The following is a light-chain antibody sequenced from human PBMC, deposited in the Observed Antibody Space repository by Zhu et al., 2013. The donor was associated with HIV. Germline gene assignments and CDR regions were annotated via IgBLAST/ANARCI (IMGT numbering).Light chain of an antibody. V-gene: IGKV1-5*01. J-gene: IGKJ1*01. Sequence: DIQMTQSPSTLSASVGDRVTITCRASQTINTWLAWYQQKPGNSPSLLIYNASNLEGGVPSRFSGSGSRTEFTLTISSLQPDDFATYYCQQYNSYPETFGQGTKVEIK. CDR1: QTINTW. CDR2: NAS. CDR3: QQYNSYPET.